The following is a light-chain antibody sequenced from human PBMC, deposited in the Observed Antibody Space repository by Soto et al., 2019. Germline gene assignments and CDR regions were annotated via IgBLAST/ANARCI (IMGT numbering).Light chain of an antibody. CDR1: QSISSH. V-gene: IGKV3-15*01. CDR3: QQYHYWWA. J-gene: IGKJ1*01. CDR2: GAS. Sequence: EIVMTQSPATLSVSPGEKATLSCRASQSISSHLAWYQQKPGQAPRLLIHGASTRATGIPARFSGSGSGTEFTLVISSLQSEDFAVYYCQQYHYWWAFGQGTKVDIK.